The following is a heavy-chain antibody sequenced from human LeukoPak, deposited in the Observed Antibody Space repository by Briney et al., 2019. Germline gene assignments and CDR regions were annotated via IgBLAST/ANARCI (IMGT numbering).Heavy chain of an antibody. CDR3: ARGDNQDTAMVAGGSDI. CDR1: GFTFSSYA. Sequence: GGSLRLSCAASGFTFSSYAMHWVRQAPGKGLEWVAVISYDGSNKYYADSVKGRFTISRDNSKNTLYLQMNSLRAEDTAVYYCARGDNQDTAMVAGGSDIWGQGTMVTVSS. V-gene: IGHV3-30-3*01. J-gene: IGHJ3*02. D-gene: IGHD5-18*01. CDR2: ISYDGSNK.